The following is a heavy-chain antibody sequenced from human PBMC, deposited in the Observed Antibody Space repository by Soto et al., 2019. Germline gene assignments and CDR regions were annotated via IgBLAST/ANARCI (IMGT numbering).Heavy chain of an antibody. V-gene: IGHV1-3*01. Sequence: QVQLVQSGAEVKKPGASVKVSCKASGYSFTNYAMHWVRQAPGQGLEWMGWINAGNGNTKYSQKFKGRVTITRDTSASTLYMELSSLRSEDTAVYYCARDDWRDSYNGMDVWGQGTTVTVSS. D-gene: IGHD2-21*01. CDR3: ARDDWRDSYNGMDV. CDR1: GYSFTNYA. J-gene: IGHJ6*01. CDR2: INAGNGNT.